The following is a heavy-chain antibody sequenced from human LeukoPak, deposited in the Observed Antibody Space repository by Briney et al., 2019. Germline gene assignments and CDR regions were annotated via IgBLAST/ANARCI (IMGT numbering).Heavy chain of an antibody. D-gene: IGHD1-26*01. CDR1: GYTFSSYG. J-gene: IGHJ4*02. V-gene: IGHV1-18*01. Sequence: ASVKVSCNASGYTFSSYGISSVRQAPGQGLEWRGWISAYNGNTNYAQKLQRRVTMSTYTSTSTAYMELRSLRADDTAVYYCARDQGATAVDYWGQGTLVTVSS. CDR3: ARDQGATAVDY. CDR2: ISAYNGNT.